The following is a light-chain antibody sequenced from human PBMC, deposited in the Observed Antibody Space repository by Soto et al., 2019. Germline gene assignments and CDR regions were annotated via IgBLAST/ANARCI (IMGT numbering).Light chain of an antibody. J-gene: IGKJ5*01. V-gene: IGKV3-15*01. Sequence: EIVMTQSPLTLSAAPGERANFACRASQSVGSNIAWYQQKPGQSPRLLVYDASTRATAIPARFSGSGSGTEFTLTISSLQSEDFTVYYCQQYNNWPAITFGQGTRLEIK. CDR3: QQYNNWPAIT. CDR2: DAS. CDR1: QSVGSN.